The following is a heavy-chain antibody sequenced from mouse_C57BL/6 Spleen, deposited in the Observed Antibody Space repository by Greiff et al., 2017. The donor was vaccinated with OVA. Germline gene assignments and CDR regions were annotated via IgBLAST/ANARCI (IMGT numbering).Heavy chain of an antibody. D-gene: IGHD2-4*01. J-gene: IGHJ2*01. Sequence: QVQLQQSGPELVKPGASVKISCKASGYAFSSSWMNWVKQRPGKGLEWIGRIYPGDGDTNYNGKFKGKATLTADQSSSTAYMQLSSLTSEDSAVYFCARALTGYDSYYFDYWGQGTTLTVSS. CDR2: IYPGDGDT. V-gene: IGHV1-82*01. CDR3: ARALTGYDSYYFDY. CDR1: GYAFSSSW.